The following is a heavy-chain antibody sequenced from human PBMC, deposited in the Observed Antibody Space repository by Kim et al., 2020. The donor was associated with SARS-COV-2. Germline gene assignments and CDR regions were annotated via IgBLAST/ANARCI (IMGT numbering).Heavy chain of an antibody. CDR3: ARHSEDIVVVPAAMRVAAGWFDP. Sequence: SETLSLTCTVSGGSISSYYWSWIRQPPGKGLEWIGYIYYSGSTNYNPSLKSRVTISVDTSKNQFSLKLSSVTAADTAVYYCARHSEDIVVVPAAMRVAAGWFDPWGQGTLVTVSS. V-gene: IGHV4-59*08. CDR2: IYYSGST. J-gene: IGHJ5*02. CDR1: GGSISSYY. D-gene: IGHD2-2*01.